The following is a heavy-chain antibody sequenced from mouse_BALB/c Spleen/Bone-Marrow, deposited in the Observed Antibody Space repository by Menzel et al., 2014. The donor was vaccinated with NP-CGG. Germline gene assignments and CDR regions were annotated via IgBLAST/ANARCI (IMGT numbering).Heavy chain of an antibody. CDR1: GYSITSGYY. V-gene: IGHV3-6*02. CDR3: AGGFITTVVPFAY. J-gene: IGHJ3*01. D-gene: IGHD1-1*01. CDR2: ISYDGSN. Sequence: VQLKESGPGLVKPSQSLSLTCSVTGYSITSGYYWNWIRQFPGNKLEWMGYISYDGSNNSNPSLKNRISITRDTSKNQFFLKLNSVTTDDTATYYCAGGFITTVVPFAYWGQGTLVTVSA.